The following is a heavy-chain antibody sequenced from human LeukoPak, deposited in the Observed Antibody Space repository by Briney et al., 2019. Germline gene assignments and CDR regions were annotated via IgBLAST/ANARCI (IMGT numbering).Heavy chain of an antibody. D-gene: IGHD2-2*01. J-gene: IGHJ4*02. CDR1: GGSFSGYY. V-gene: IGHV4-34*01. CDR3: PRGVCSSTSCYLDY. CDR2: INHSGST. Sequence: RSSETLSLTCAVYGGSFSGYYWSWIRQPPGKGLEWIGEINHSGSTNYTPSLKSRVTISVDTSKNQFSLKLSSVTSADTAVYYCPRGVCSSTSCYLDYWGQGTLVTVSS.